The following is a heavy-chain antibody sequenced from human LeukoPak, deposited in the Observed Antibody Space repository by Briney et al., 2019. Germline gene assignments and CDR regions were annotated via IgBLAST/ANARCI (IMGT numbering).Heavy chain of an antibody. V-gene: IGHV3-23*01. D-gene: IGHD5-18*01. J-gene: IGHJ5*02. CDR2: ISASGGST. CDR1: GFTFSRSD. CDR3: VKKGNSRSPRFDP. Sequence: GGSLRLSCEASGFTFSRSDMIWVRQAPGKGLEWVSIISASGGSTFYADSVRGRFTISRDNFENILYLQLSSLRAEDTAVYHCVKKGNSRSPRFDPWGQGTLVTVSS.